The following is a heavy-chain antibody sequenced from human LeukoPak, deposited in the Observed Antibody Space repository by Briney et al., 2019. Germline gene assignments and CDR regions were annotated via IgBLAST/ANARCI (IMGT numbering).Heavy chain of an antibody. J-gene: IGHJ4*02. Sequence: SGPTLVNPSETLSLTCTVSGGSISSYYWSWIRQPPGKGLEWIGYIYYSGSTNYNPSLKSRVTISVDTSKNQFSLKLSSVTAADTAVYYCARVCGSSTSCYEEFDYWGQGTLVTVSS. CDR2: IYYSGST. CDR3: ARVCGSSTSCYEEFDY. CDR1: GGSISSYY. V-gene: IGHV4-59*01. D-gene: IGHD2-2*01.